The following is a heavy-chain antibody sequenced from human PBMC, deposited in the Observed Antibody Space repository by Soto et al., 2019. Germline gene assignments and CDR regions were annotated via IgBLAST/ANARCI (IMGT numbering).Heavy chain of an antibody. D-gene: IGHD6-19*01. V-gene: IGHV3-30*18. J-gene: IGHJ4*02. CDR2: ISYDGSNK. CDR1: GFTFSSYG. Sequence: QPGGSLRLSCAASGFTFSSYGMHWVRQAPGKGLEWVAVISYDGSNKYYADSVKGRFTISRDNSKNTLYLQMNSLRAEDTAVYYCAKDQVEGSGFPSALDYWGQGTLVTVSS. CDR3: AKDQVEGSGFPSALDY.